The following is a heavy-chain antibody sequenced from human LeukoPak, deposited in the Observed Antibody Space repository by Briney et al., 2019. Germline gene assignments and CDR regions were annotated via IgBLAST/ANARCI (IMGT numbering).Heavy chain of an antibody. D-gene: IGHD3-22*01. CDR3: ARGRGGYDSSGYYYCYFDY. V-gene: IGHV4-30-2*01. J-gene: IGHJ4*02. CDR2: SYHSGST. CDR1: GGSISSGGYS. Sequence: SETLSLTCAVSGGSISSGGYSWSWIRQPPGKGLEWIGYSYHSGSTYYNTSLKSRVTISVDRSKNQFSLKLSSVTAADTAVYYCARGRGGYDSSGYYYCYFDYWGQGTLVTVSS.